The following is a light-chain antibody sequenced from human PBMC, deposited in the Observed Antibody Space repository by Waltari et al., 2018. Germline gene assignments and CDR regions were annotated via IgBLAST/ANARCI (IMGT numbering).Light chain of an antibody. CDR2: LNSDGSH. J-gene: IGLJ3*02. CDR3: QTCGTGTYWT. V-gene: IGLV4-69*01. CDR1: SGDGPFA. Sequence: QVVLPPSPSASASLGASVKLTSTLSSGDGPFAIAWHHHQPDNGPRYVMKLNSDGSHRKGDGIPDRFSGSSSGAERYLTMCSLQSEDEADDYCQTCGTGTYWTFGGGTKLTVL.